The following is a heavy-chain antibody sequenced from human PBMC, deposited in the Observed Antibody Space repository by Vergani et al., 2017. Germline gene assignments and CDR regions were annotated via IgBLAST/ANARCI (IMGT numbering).Heavy chain of an antibody. CDR3: TRGPTSGQQLVRAWFDY. D-gene: IGHD6-13*01. V-gene: IGHV3-49*04. CDR1: GFTFGDYG. CDR2: IRSKAYGGTT. Sequence: EVQLVESGGGLVQPGRSLRLSCTASGFTFGDYGMSWVRQAPGKGLEWVGFIRSKAYGGTTEYAASVKGRFIISKDDSKSIAYLQMNSLKTEDTAVYYCTRGPTSGQQLVRAWFDYWGQGTLVTVSS. J-gene: IGHJ4*02.